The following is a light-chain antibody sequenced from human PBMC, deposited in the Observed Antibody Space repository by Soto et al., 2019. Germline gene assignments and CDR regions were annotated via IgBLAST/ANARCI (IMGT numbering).Light chain of an antibody. V-gene: IGKV3-20*01. J-gene: IGKJ1*01. CDR2: GAS. CDR3: QQYGSSPWT. Sequence: EIVLTQSPGTLSLSPGERATLSCRASQSVSSTYLAWYQQRPGQAPRLLIFGASSRATGIPGRFSGSGSGTDFTLTVGRLEPEDFAVYYCQQYGSSPWTFGQGTKVDI. CDR1: QSVSSTY.